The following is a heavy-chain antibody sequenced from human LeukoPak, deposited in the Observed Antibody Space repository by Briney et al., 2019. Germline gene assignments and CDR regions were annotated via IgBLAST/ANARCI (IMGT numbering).Heavy chain of an antibody. Sequence: PGGSLRLSCAASGFTFSSYAMSWVRQAPGKGLEWVSAISGSGGSTYYADSVKGRFTISRDNSKNTLYLQMNSLRAEDTAVYYCAKGPSPYCSSTSCPFPGDYWGQGTLVTVSS. CDR3: AKGPSPYCSSTSCPFPGDY. D-gene: IGHD2-2*01. CDR2: ISGSGGST. J-gene: IGHJ4*02. CDR1: GFTFSSYA. V-gene: IGHV3-23*01.